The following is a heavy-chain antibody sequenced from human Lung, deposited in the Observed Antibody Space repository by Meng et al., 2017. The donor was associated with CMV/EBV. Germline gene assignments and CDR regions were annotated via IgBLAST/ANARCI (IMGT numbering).Heavy chain of an antibody. V-gene: IGHV3-15*01. J-gene: IGHJ4*02. Sequence: GGGAVKVGGSLSLSCAGSGFTFSNGWMSWVRQAPGKGLECVGRIKSKTDGETADYNAPVKGRFTISRDDSKNTLSLQMNSLKTEDTAIYYCIWNDLGDYWGQGTLVTVSS. CDR1: GFTFSNGW. D-gene: IGHD1-1*01. CDR3: IWNDLGDY. CDR2: IKSKTDGETA.